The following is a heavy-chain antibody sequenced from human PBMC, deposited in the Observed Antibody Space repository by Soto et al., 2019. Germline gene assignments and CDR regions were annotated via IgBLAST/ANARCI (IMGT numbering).Heavy chain of an antibody. CDR3: ARDMRELPGWYYFDY. CDR2: IIPIFGTA. J-gene: IGHJ4*02. D-gene: IGHD1-26*01. CDR1: GGTFSSYA. Sequence: QVQLVQSGAEVKKPGSSVKVSCKASGGTFSSYAISWVRQAPGQGLEWMGGIIPIFGTANYAQKFQGRVRTTADESTLTAYMELSSLRSEDTAVYYWARDMRELPGWYYFDYWGQGTLVTVSS. V-gene: IGHV1-69*01.